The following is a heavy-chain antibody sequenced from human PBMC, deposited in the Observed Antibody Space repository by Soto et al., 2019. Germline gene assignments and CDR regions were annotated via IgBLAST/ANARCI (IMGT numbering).Heavy chain of an antibody. D-gene: IGHD6-13*01. CDR1: GGTFSSYA. V-gene: IGHV1-69*13. CDR2: IIPIFGTA. CDR3: ARDKEYSSSWSATNFDY. Sequence: GASVKVSCKASGGTFSSYAISWVRQAPGQGLEWMGGIIPIFGTANYAQKFQGRVTITADESTSTAYTELSSLRSEDTAVYYCARDKEYSSSWSATNFDYWGQGTLVTVSS. J-gene: IGHJ4*02.